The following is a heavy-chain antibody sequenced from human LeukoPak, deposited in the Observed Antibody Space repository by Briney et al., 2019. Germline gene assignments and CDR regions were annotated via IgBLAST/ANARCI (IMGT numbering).Heavy chain of an antibody. D-gene: IGHD3-22*01. J-gene: IGHJ3*02. V-gene: IGHV3-11*05. CDR1: GFTFSDYY. Sequence: GGSLRLSCAASGFTFSDYYMSWIRQAPGKGLEWVSYISSSSSYTNYADSVKGRFTISRDNAKNSLYLQMNSLRAEDTAVYYCARDRSSSGYYGPSTDAFDIWGQGTMVTVSS. CDR2: ISSSSSYT. CDR3: ARDRSSSGYYGPSTDAFDI.